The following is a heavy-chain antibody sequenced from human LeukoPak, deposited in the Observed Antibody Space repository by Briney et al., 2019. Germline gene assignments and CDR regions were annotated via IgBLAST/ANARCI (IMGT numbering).Heavy chain of an antibody. CDR2: FDPEDGET. V-gene: IGHV1-24*01. CDR1: GYTLTELS. CDR3: AKKYYYDSSVLPDAFDI. J-gene: IGHJ3*02. D-gene: IGHD3-22*01. Sequence: ASVKVSCKVSGYTLTELSMHWVRQAPGKGLEWMGGFDPEDGETIYAQKFQGRVTMTEDTSTDTAYMELSSLRAEDTAVYYCAKKYYYDSSVLPDAFDIWGQGTMVTVSS.